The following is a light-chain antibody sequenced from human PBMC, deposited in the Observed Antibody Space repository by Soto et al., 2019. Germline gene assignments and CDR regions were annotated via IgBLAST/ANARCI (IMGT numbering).Light chain of an antibody. CDR1: ESTRTW. J-gene: IGKJ1*01. CDR3: QQYHNYPRT. Sequence: DIQITQSPSTLSASIGDRVTITCRASESTRTWLAWYQHKPGKAPKFLIYDASSLESGVPSRFSGSGSGTEFTLTISNLQPDDFATYFCQQYHNYPRTFGQGTKVDIK. CDR2: DAS. V-gene: IGKV1-5*01.